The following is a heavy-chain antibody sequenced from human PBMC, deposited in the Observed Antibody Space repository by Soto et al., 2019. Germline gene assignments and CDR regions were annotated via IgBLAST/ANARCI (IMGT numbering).Heavy chain of an antibody. Sequence: SETLSLTCTVSGGYIRSYCWTWIRQPPGEGLEWIGCIYYSGSTNYNPSLKSRVTISVDTYKNQFSLKLSSVTAADTAVYYCARLDGAMVRGPLGYMDVWGKGTTVTVS. CDR2: IYYSGST. D-gene: IGHD3-10*01. CDR1: GGYIRSYC. CDR3: ARLDGAMVRGPLGYMDV. V-gene: IGHV4-59*08. J-gene: IGHJ6*03.